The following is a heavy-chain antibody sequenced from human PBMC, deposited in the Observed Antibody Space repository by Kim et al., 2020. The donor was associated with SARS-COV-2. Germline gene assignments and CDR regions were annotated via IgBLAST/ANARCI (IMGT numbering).Heavy chain of an antibody. CDR2: ISSDSANI. J-gene: IGHJ4*02. CDR1: GFRFSEYA. CDR3: ARSHTSGTIFGIGMDYFDY. Sequence: GGSLRLSCAASGFRFSEYAMDWVRQSPGKGLEWVSGISSDSANIDYADSVKGRFTISRDNAKNSLYLQMNDLRGEDTAFYYCARSHTSGTIFGIGMDYFDYWGLGILVTVSS. V-gene: IGHV3-9*01. D-gene: IGHD3-3*01.